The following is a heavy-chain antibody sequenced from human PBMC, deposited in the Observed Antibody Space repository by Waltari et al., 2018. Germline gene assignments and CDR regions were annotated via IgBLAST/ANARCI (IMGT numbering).Heavy chain of an antibody. CDR3: AWSSAGMPRWLGDY. CDR1: GDSISSSNYY. Sequence: QLQLQESGPGLVKPSETLSLSCSVSGDSISSSNYYWGWIRQPPGKGLEWIASVYYSGTTYYNPSLKSRVTISADTSRNQFYLRLTSVTATDTAVYYCAWSSAGMPRWLGDYWGQGILVTVSS. J-gene: IGHJ4*02. CDR2: VYYSGTT. V-gene: IGHV4-39*01. D-gene: IGHD5-12*01.